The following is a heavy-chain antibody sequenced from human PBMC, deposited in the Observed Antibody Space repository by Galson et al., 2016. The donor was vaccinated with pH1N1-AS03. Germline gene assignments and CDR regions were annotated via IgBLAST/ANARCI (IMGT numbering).Heavy chain of an antibody. D-gene: IGHD5/OR15-5a*01. Sequence: SLRLSCAASGFRLTSIAMTWVRQAPGKGLEWVSGVVTSGDTYFADSVKGRFSISRDDFKNTMYLQMDSLGVEDTAIYYCAKDRVYDDSQWVFDYWGQGNPVTVSS. J-gene: IGHJ4*02. CDR2: VVTSGDT. CDR3: AKDRVYDDSQWVFDY. V-gene: IGHV3-23*01. CDR1: GFRLTSIA.